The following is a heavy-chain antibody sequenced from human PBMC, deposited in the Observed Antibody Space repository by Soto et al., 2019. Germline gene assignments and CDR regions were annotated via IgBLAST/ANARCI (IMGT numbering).Heavy chain of an antibody. J-gene: IGHJ4*02. V-gene: IGHV4-39*01. D-gene: IGHD6-19*01. CDR3: ARHNGMAGYYFDY. Sequence: QLQLQESGPGLVKPSETLSLTCTVSGGSISSSSYYWGWIRQPPGKGLEWIGSIYYSGSTYYNPSLKGRVTISVDTSKNQFSLKLSSVTAADTAVYYCARHNGMAGYYFDYWGQGTLVTVSS. CDR1: GGSISSSSYY. CDR2: IYYSGST.